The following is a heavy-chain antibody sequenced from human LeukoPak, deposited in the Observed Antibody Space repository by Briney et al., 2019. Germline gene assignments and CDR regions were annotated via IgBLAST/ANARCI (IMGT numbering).Heavy chain of an antibody. Sequence: PSETLSLTCAVSGGSISSSNWWSWVRQPPGKGLEWIGEIYHSGSTNYNPSLKSRVTISVDKSKNQFSLKLSSVTAADTAVYYCARKQWELLKDAFDIWGQGTMVTVSS. D-gene: IGHD1-26*01. CDR2: IYHSGST. CDR3: ARKQWELLKDAFDI. V-gene: IGHV4-4*02. J-gene: IGHJ3*02. CDR1: GGSISSSNW.